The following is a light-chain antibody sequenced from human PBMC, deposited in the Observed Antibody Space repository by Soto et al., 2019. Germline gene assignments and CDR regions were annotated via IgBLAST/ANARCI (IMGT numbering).Light chain of an antibody. V-gene: IGKV3-20*01. CDR3: QQYRSSPRT. J-gene: IGKJ3*01. CDR2: AAS. CDR1: QSVSSY. Sequence: EIVMTQSPGTLSLSPAERATLSCRASQSVSSYLAWYQQKPGQAPRLLIYAASSRATGIPDRFSGSGSGTDFTLTISRLEPEDFAVYYCQQYRSSPRTFGPGTEVDIK.